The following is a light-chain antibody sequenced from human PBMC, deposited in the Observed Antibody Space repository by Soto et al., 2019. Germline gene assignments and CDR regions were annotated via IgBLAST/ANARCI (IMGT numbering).Light chain of an antibody. CDR2: AGA. CDR1: RGIDIY. V-gene: IGKV1-39*01. Sequence: DIQMTQSPTSLSASVGDRVTITCRASRGIDIYLNWYHQKPGKAPKLLIYAGANLQTGVPSRFSGSGSGADFTLTISSLQPGDFATDYCQQSYSTPVTFGQGTKVDI. CDR3: QQSYSTPVT. J-gene: IGKJ1*01.